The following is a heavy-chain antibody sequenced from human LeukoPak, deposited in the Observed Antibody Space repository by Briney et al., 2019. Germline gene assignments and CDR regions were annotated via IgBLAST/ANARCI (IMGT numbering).Heavy chain of an antibody. CDR3: ARGSLLRLGGY. D-gene: IGHD3-16*01. J-gene: IGHJ4*02. Sequence: GGSLRLSCAASGFIFSDYAIHWVRQAPGKGLEWVAIISYDGSKKYYADSVKGRFTISRDNSKNTLYLQMNSLRAEDTAVYYCARGSLLRLGGYWGQGTLVTVSS. V-gene: IGHV3-30-3*01. CDR1: GFIFSDYA. CDR2: ISYDGSKK.